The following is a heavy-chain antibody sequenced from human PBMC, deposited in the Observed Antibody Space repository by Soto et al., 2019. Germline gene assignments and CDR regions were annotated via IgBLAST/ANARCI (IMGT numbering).Heavy chain of an antibody. D-gene: IGHD6-19*01. CDR1: GFTFSSYG. Sequence: QVQLVESGGGVVQPGRSLRLSCAASGFTFSSYGMHWVRQAPGKGLEWVAVISYDGSNKYYADSVKGRFTISRDNSKNTLYLQMNSLRAEDTAVYYCARLTNSGLKGGYFDYWGRGTLVTVSS. J-gene: IGHJ4*02. V-gene: IGHV3-30*03. CDR2: ISYDGSNK. CDR3: ARLTNSGLKGGYFDY.